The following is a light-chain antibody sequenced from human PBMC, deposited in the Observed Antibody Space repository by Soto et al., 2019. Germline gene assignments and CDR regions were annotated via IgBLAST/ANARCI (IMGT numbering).Light chain of an antibody. V-gene: IGKV1-39*01. CDR3: LQTYNLPRT. J-gene: IGKJ1*01. CDR2: GAS. CDR1: LNIGDS. Sequence: DIQMTQSPSSLSASVGDRFTMACRASLNIGDSLSWFQQKAGKPPTQLIYGASALQSGVPVRFSGSASGTDFTLTIMNMQREDFATYYCLQTYNLPRTFGQGTKVDIK.